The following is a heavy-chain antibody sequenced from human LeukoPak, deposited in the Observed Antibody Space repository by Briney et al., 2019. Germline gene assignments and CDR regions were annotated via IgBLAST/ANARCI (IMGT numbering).Heavy chain of an antibody. J-gene: IGHJ4*02. Sequence: PSETLSLTCAVYGGSFNGYYWSWIRQPPGKGLEWIGSIYHSGSTYYNPSLKSRVTISVDTSKSQFSLKVSSVTAADTAVYYCARVNYYDSSGLDYWGQGTLVTVS. CDR2: IYHSGST. D-gene: IGHD3-22*01. CDR1: GGSFNGYY. V-gene: IGHV4-34*01. CDR3: ARVNYYDSSGLDY.